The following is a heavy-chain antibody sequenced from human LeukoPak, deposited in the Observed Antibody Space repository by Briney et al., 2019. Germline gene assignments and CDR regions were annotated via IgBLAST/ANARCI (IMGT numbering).Heavy chain of an antibody. CDR1: GDSISGYS. V-gene: IGHV4-59*01. CDR3: ARDLAAAGTIDP. CDR2: IYYSGST. J-gene: IGHJ5*02. D-gene: IGHD6-13*01. Sequence: SETLSLTCTVSGDSISGYSWSWIRQSPGKGLEWIGYIYYSGSTNYNPSLKSRVTMSVDTSKNHLSLKLSSVTAADTAVYYCARDLAAAGTIDPWGQGTLVTVSS.